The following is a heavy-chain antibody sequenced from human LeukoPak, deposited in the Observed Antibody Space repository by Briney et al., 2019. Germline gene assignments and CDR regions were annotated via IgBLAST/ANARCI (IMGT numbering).Heavy chain of an antibody. D-gene: IGHD3-22*01. CDR1: GGTFSSYA. Sequence: GASVKVSCKASGGTFSSYAISWVRQAPGQGLEWMGGIIPIFGTANYAQKFQGRVTITADESTSTAYMELSSLRSEDTAVYYCARSRYYYDSSGYYYGNAFDIWGQGTMVTVSS. CDR2: IIPIFGTA. J-gene: IGHJ3*02. CDR3: ARSRYYYDSSGYYYGNAFDI. V-gene: IGHV1-69*13.